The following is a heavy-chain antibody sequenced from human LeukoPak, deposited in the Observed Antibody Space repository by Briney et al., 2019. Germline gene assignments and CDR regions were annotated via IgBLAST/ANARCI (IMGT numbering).Heavy chain of an antibody. D-gene: IGHD2-8*01. Sequence: PGGSLRLSCVGSGFAFSTYHMSWVRQVPGKGLEWLSVITNNGGTTYYADSVKGRFTISRDNSKNTLFLQMNGLRAEDTALYYCANLRKGNGKANFWGQGTLVTVSS. CDR3: ANLRKGNGKANF. V-gene: IGHV3-23*01. CDR2: ITNNGGTT. J-gene: IGHJ4*02. CDR1: GFAFSTYH.